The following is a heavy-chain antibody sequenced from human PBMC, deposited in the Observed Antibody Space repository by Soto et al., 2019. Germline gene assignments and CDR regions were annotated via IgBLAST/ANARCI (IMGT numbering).Heavy chain of an antibody. CDR3: AKLGSDLLNGFDP. V-gene: IGHV3-23*01. J-gene: IGHJ5*02. CDR1: GFTFSAFA. Sequence: GGSLRLSCAASGFTFSAFAMSWVRQAPGKGLEWVSALSGSGGSTYYADSVKGRFTISRDNSKDTLYLQMSSLRAEDTAVYYCAKLGSDLLNGFDPWGQGTLVNGS. D-gene: IGHD3-10*01. CDR2: LSGSGGST.